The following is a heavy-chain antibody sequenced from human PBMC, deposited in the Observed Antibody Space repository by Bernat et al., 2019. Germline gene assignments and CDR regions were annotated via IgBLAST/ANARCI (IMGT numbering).Heavy chain of an antibody. CDR1: GFTFSSYG. V-gene: IGHV3-33*01. CDR2: IWYDGSNK. Sequence: QVQLVESGGGVVQPGRSLRLSCAASGFTFSSYGMHWVRQAPGKGLEWVAVIWYDGSNKYYADSVKGRFTISRDNSKNTLYLQMNSLRAEDTAVYYCARVDTVVTPDGIDVWGQGTTVTVSS. CDR3: ARVDTVVTPDGIDV. D-gene: IGHD4-23*01. J-gene: IGHJ6*02.